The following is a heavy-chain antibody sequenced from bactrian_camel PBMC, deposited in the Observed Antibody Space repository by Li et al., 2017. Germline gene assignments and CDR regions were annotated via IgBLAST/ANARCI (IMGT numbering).Heavy chain of an antibody. Sequence: HVQLVESGGGLVQPGGSQRLSCAASGFDFGSYYMSWVRQAPGKGPEWMSTIDDDSVKTRDADSVKGRLTISRDSAKNTLYLEMNSLSPNDTAMYYCATARLLPNDYLVPFGYWGRGIQVTVS. CDR2: IDDDSVKT. CDR3: ATARLLPNDYLVPFGY. D-gene: IGHD4*01. CDR1: GFDFGSYY. J-gene: IGHJ6*01. V-gene: IGHV3-2*01.